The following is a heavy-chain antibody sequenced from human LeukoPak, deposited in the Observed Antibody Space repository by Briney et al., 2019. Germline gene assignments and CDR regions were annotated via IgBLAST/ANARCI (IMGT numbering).Heavy chain of an antibody. V-gene: IGHV1-2*02. Sequence: GASVKVSCKASGYTFTGYYMHWVRQAPGQGLEWMGWINPNTGGTNYAQKFQGRVTMTSDTSITTAYMELSRLRSDDTAVYYCARDIGSGYSYGLYNWFDPWGQGTLVTVPS. CDR3: ARDIGSGYSYGLYNWFDP. J-gene: IGHJ5*02. CDR2: INPNTGGT. CDR1: GYTFTGYY. D-gene: IGHD5-18*01.